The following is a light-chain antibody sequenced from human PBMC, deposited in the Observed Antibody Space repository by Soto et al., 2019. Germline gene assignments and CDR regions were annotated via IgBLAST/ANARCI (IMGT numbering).Light chain of an antibody. CDR1: QDVYTF. V-gene: IGKV1-27*01. CDR3: QHYNKAPWT. Sequence: VQMTQSPSSLSASVGDRVTITCRASQDVYTFLAWYRQRPGRAPELLLYDASTLQAGVPSRFSGDGFGTHFILTISSLQPEDVATYYCQHYNKAPWTFGQGTKV. CDR2: DAS. J-gene: IGKJ1*01.